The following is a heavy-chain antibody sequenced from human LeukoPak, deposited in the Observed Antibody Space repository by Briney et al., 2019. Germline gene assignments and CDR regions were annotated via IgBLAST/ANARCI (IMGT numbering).Heavy chain of an antibody. J-gene: IGHJ4*02. CDR3: ARVYDTAMAYFDY. D-gene: IGHD5-18*01. V-gene: IGHV1-69*13. CDR1: GGTFSSYA. Sequence: ASVKVSCKASGGTFSSYAISWVRQAPGQGLEWMGGIIPIFGTANYAQKFQGRVTITADESTSTAYIELSSLRSEDTAVYYCARVYDTAMAYFDYWGQGTLVTVSS. CDR2: IIPIFGTA.